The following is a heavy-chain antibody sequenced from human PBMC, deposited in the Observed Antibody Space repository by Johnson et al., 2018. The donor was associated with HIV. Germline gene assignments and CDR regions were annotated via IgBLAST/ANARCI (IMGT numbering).Heavy chain of an antibody. V-gene: IGHV3-23*04. CDR2: ISGSGGST. Sequence: VQLVESGGGLVQPGGSLRLSCAASGFTFSSYAMSWVRQAPGKGLEWVSAISGSGGSTYYADSVKGRFTISRDNSKNTLYLQMNSLRAEDTAVYYCARIRFLVGATSGAFDIWGQGTMVTVSS. CDR1: GFTFSSYA. J-gene: IGHJ3*02. D-gene: IGHD1-26*01. CDR3: ARIRFLVGATSGAFDI.